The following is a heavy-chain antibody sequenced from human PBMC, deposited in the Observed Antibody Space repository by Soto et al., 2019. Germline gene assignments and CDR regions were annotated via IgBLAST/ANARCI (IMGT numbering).Heavy chain of an antibody. D-gene: IGHD6-6*01. J-gene: IGHJ4*02. CDR3: AKDRGSLYSSSSPLDY. CDR2: ISASGGST. V-gene: IGHV3-23*01. Sequence: EVQLLESGGGLVQPGGSLRLSCAASGFTFINYAMTWVRQAPGKGLEWVSGISASGGSTYYADSVKGRFTISRDNSQNTLYLQMNSLRTEDTALYYCAKDRGSLYSSSSPLDYWGQGTLVTVSS. CDR1: GFTFINYA.